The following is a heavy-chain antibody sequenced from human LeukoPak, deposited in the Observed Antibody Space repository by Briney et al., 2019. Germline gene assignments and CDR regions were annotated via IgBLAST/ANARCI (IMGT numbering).Heavy chain of an antibody. Sequence: ASVKVSCKASGYTFTSYDINWVRQATGQGLEWMGWMNPNSGNTGYAQKFQGRVTITRNTSISTAYMELSSLRSEDTAVYYCARGGYYDFWSGPLWHNWDVWGKGPTVTAPS. D-gene: IGHD3-3*01. CDR3: ARGGYYDFWSGPLWHNWDV. CDR1: GYTFTSYD. J-gene: IGHJ6*03. V-gene: IGHV1-8*03. CDR2: MNPNSGNT.